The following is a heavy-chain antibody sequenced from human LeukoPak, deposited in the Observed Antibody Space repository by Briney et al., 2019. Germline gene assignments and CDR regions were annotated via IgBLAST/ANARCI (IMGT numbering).Heavy chain of an antibody. CDR3: ARLRITMVRGVNRGFDY. V-gene: IGHV4-34*01. J-gene: IGHJ4*02. D-gene: IGHD3-10*01. CDR1: GGSFSGYY. CDR2: INHSGST. Sequence: SETLSLTCAVYGGSFSGYYWSWIRQPPGKGLEWIGEINHSGSTNYNPSLKSRVTLSVDTSKNQFSLKLSSVTAADTAVYYCARLRITMVRGVNRGFDYWGQGTLVTVSS.